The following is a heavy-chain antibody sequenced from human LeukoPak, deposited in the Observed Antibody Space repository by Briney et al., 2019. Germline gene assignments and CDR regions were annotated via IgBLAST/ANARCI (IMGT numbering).Heavy chain of an antibody. J-gene: IGHJ4*02. Sequence: GGSLRLSCAASGFTFSSYAMSWVRQAPGKGLEWVSGISGSGGSTHYADSVKGRFTISRDNSKNTLYLQMNSLRAEDTAVYYCAKAAPTQNLAARPIFDYWGQGTLVTVSS. CDR2: ISGSGGST. D-gene: IGHD6-6*01. CDR3: AKAAPTQNLAARPIFDY. V-gene: IGHV3-23*01. CDR1: GFTFSSYA.